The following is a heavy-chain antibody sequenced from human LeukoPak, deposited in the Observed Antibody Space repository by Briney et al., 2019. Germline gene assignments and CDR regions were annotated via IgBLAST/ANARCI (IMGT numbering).Heavy chain of an antibody. J-gene: IGHJ4*02. CDR3: ARVGTMVRGVITKDFDY. CDR1: GFTFSSYW. Sequence: GGSLRLSCAASGFTFSSYWMSWVRQAPGKGLEWVANIKQDGSEKYYVDSVKGRFTISRDNAKNSLYLQMNSLRAEDTAVYYCARVGTMVRGVITKDFDYWGQGTLVTVSS. D-gene: IGHD3-10*01. V-gene: IGHV3-7*01. CDR2: IKQDGSEK.